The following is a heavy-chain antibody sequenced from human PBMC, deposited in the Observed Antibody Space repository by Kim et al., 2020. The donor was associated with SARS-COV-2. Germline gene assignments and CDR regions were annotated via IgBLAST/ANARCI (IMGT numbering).Heavy chain of an antibody. J-gene: IGHJ4*02. V-gene: IGHV3-30*18. D-gene: IGHD6-19*01. CDR1: GFTFSSYG. CDR2: ISYDGSNK. Sequence: GGSLRLSCAASGFTFSSYGMHWVRQAPGKGLEWVAVISYDGSNKYYADSVKGRFTISRDNSKNTLYLQMNSLRAEDTAVYYCAKDAGLGYSSGIWGQGTLVTVSS. CDR3: AKDAGLGYSSGI.